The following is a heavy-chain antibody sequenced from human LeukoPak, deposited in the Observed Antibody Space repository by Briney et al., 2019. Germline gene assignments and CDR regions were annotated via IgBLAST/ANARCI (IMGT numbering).Heavy chain of an antibody. Sequence: ETGGSLRLSRAASGFTLSNYWMHWVRQGPGKGLVWVSRVSNDGSSTAYADSVRGRFTISRDNARNTLYLQMNSLRAEDTAVYYCVGAAADTTPRPWGQGTLVTVSS. CDR3: VGAAADTTPRP. CDR2: VSNDGSST. J-gene: IGHJ4*02. V-gene: IGHV3-74*01. D-gene: IGHD6-13*01. CDR1: GFTLSNYW.